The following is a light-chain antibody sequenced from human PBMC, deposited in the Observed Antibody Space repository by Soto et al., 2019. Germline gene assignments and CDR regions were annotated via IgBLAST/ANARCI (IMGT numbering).Light chain of an antibody. J-gene: IGKJ1*01. CDR3: QQYDSSPKT. V-gene: IGKV3-20*01. CDR2: GAS. Sequence: EIVLTQSPATLSLSPGERATLYCRASQSVSSSYLAWYQQKPGQAPRLLIYGASTRATGFPDRFSGSGSGTDFTLTISRLEPEDFAVYYCQQYDSSPKTFGQGTKGDIK. CDR1: QSVSSSY.